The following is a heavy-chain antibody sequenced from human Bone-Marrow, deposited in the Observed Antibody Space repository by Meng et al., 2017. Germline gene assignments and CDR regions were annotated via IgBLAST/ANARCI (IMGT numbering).Heavy chain of an antibody. J-gene: IGHJ4*02. D-gene: IGHD1-26*01. V-gene: IGHV3-74*01. CDR3: AAAWELLPPGY. Sequence: EVQLVESGGGLVQPGGSRRLSCVASGFTISTYWLHWVRQAPGKGLVWVSRTSRDESDTVYADSVKGRFTMSRDNAKNTLYLQMNSLRAEDTAVYYCAAAWELLPPGYWGQGTLVTVSS. CDR1: GFTISTYW. CDR2: TSRDESDT.